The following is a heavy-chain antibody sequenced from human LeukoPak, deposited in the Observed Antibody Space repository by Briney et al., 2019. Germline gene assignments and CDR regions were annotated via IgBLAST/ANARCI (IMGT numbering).Heavy chain of an antibody. Sequence: SETLSLTCTVSGGSISTYYWSWIRHPPGKGLEYIGYIYYSGSTNYNPSLKSRVTISVDTSKNQFSLKLSSVTAADTAVYYCARLRSSSSSGLEFNWFDPWGQGTLVTVSS. J-gene: IGHJ5*02. CDR2: IYYSGST. D-gene: IGHD6-6*01. V-gene: IGHV4-59*08. CDR1: GGSISTYY. CDR3: ARLRSSSSSGLEFNWFDP.